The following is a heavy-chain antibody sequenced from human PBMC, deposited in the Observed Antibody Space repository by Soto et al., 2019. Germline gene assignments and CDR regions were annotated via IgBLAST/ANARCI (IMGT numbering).Heavy chain of an antibody. CDR2: ISAYNGNT. Sequence: ASVKVSCKASGYTFTNYGIYWVRQAPGQGLEWMGWISAYNGNTNYAQKLQGRVTMTTDTSTSTAYMELRSLRSDDTAVYYCARDYYDILTGYYTSYYYYGMDVWGQGTTVTVSS. V-gene: IGHV1-18*01. CDR3: ARDYYDILTGYYTSYYYYGMDV. D-gene: IGHD3-9*01. J-gene: IGHJ6*02. CDR1: GYTFTNYG.